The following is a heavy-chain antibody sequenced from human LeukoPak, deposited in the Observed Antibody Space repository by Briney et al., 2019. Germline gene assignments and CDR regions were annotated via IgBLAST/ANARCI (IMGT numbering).Heavy chain of an antibody. CDR2: IIPIFGTA. D-gene: IGHD3-16*02. V-gene: IGHV1-69*13. CDR1: GGTFSSYA. CDR3: ARDGINYDYVWGSYRYPTRFDP. J-gene: IGHJ5*02. Sequence: SVKVSCKASGGTFSSYAISWVRQAPGQGLEWMGGIIPIFGTANHAQKFQGRVTITADESTSTAYMELSSLRSEDTAVYYCARDGINYDYVWGSYRYPTRFDPWGQGTLVTVSS.